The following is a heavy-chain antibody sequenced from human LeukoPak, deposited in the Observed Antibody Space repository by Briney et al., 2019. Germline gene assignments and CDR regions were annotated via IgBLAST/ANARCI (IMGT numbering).Heavy chain of an antibody. Sequence: SETLSLTCTVSGGSISSSSSYWGWIRQPPGKGLEWIGSIYYSGNTYYSPSLKSRVTISVDTSKNQYSLKLSSVTAADTAVYYCARGDQGGGYYMDVWGKGTTVTVSS. D-gene: IGHD3-10*01. J-gene: IGHJ6*03. CDR1: GGSISSSSSY. V-gene: IGHV4-39*07. CDR3: ARGDQGGGYYMDV. CDR2: IYYSGNT.